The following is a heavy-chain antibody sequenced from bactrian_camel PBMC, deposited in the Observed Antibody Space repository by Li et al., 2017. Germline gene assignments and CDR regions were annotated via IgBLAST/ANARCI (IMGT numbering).Heavy chain of an antibody. CDR1: GFTFSSYG. V-gene: IGHV3S40*01. Sequence: VQLVESGGGLVQPGGSLRLSCVASGFTFSSYGMSWVRQAPGKGLEWVSAIIDGGGSSYYAASVKGRFTISRDNAKSTVYLQLSSVKTEDTAMYYCAEGWTHNYWGQGTQVTVS. D-gene: IGHD5*01. CDR3: AEGWTHNY. CDR2: IIDGGGSS. J-gene: IGHJ4*01.